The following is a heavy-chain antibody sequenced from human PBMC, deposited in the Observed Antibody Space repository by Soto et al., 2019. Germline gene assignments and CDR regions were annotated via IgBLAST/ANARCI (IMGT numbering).Heavy chain of an antibody. CDR3: ARGGYSYGKFDY. J-gene: IGHJ4*02. D-gene: IGHD5-18*01. V-gene: IGHV4-34*01. CDR2: INHSGST. CDR1: GGSFSGYY. Sequence: QVQLQQWGAGLLKPSETLSLTCAVYGGSFSGYYCSWIRQPPGRGLEWIGEINHSGSTNYNPSLKSRVTISVDTAKNQFSLKLSSVTAADTAVYYCARGGYSYGKFDYWGQGTLVTVSS.